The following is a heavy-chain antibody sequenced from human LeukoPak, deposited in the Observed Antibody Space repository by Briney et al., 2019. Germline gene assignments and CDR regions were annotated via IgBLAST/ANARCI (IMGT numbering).Heavy chain of an antibody. CDR2: IRYDGSNDRTSE. J-gene: IGHJ4*02. CDR3: VKDYRYNSHFDY. V-gene: IGHV3-30*02. D-gene: IGHD3-16*02. Sequence: GGSLRLSCAASGFTFSSYGMHWARQAPGKGLEWVAFIRYDGSNDRTSEYYADSVTGRFTISRDNSKNTLYLQMNSLRAEDTAVYYCVKDYRYNSHFDYWGQGTLVTVSS. CDR1: GFTFSSYG.